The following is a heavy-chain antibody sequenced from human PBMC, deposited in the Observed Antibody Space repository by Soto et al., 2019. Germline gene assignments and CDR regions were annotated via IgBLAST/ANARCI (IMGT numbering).Heavy chain of an antibody. Sequence: SGPTLVNPTQTLTLTCSFSGFSLTTLGMSVSWVRQPPGKALEWLALINWEDDKYYRPSLETRLTISKDTSTNRVLLTMTKLDPADTATYYCVRGEVPSTMVMFFDYLGQGALVTVSS. CDR3: VRGEVPSTMVMFFDY. J-gene: IGHJ4*02. CDR1: GFSLTTLGMS. CDR2: INWEDDK. V-gene: IGHV2-70*20. D-gene: IGHD3-10*01.